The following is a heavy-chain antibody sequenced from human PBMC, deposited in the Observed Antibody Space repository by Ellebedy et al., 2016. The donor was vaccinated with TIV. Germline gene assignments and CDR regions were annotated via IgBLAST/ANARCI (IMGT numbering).Heavy chain of an antibody. CDR3: AMSSSYYYYVDV. V-gene: IGHV5-51*01. CDR1: GYSFTSYW. CDR2: IYPGNSDT. D-gene: IGHD3-10*01. Sequence: GGSLRLSCKGSGYSFTSYWIAWVRQMPGKGLEWMGSIYPGNSDTRYSPSFQGQVTISADKSISTAYLQWSSLKASDTAMYYCAMSSSYYYYVDVWGKGTTVTVSS. J-gene: IGHJ6*03.